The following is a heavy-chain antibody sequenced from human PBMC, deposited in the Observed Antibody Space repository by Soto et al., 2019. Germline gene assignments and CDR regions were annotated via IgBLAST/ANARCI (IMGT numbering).Heavy chain of an antibody. J-gene: IGHJ3*02. Sequence: PGESLILSCAASRFTFSSYAMNWVRQAPGKGLEWVSVISGSGGSTYYADSVKGRFTISRDNYKNTLYLQMNSLRAEDTAVYYCARGEAGAFDIWGQGTMVIVSS. V-gene: IGHV3-23*01. CDR2: ISGSGGST. CDR3: ARGEAGAFDI. CDR1: RFTFSSYA.